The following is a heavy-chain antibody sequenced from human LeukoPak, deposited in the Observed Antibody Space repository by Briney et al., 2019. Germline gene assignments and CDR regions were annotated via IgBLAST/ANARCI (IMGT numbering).Heavy chain of an antibody. V-gene: IGHV1-69*13. CDR1: GGTFSSYA. CDR2: IIPIFGTA. CDR3: ARDYNPGGANDAFDI. J-gene: IGHJ3*02. Sequence: GASVKVSCKASGGTFSSYAISWVRQAPGQGLEWMGGIIPIFGTANYAQKFQGRVTITADESTSTAYMELSSLRSEDTAVYYCARDYNPGGANDAFDIWGQGTMVTVSS. D-gene: IGHD1-1*01.